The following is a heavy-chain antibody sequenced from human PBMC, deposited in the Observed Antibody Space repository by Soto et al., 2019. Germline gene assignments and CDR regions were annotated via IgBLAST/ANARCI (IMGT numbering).Heavy chain of an antibody. J-gene: IGHJ4*02. CDR1: GYTFTSYD. Sequence: ASVKVSCKASGYTFTSYDINWVRQATGQGLEWMGWMNPNSGNTGYAQKFQGRVTMTRNTSISTAYMELSSLRSGDTAVYYCARVRMICSSTSCSIAPDYWGQGTLVTVSS. D-gene: IGHD2-2*01. CDR3: ARVRMICSSTSCSIAPDY. CDR2: MNPNSGNT. V-gene: IGHV1-8*01.